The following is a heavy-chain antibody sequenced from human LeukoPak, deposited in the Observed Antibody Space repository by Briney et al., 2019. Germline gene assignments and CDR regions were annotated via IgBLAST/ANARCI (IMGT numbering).Heavy chain of an antibody. Sequence: SETLSLTCTVSGGSISSGDYYWSWIRQPPGKGLEWIGYIYYSGSTYYNPSLKSRVTISVDKSKNQFSLKLSSVTAADTAVYYCARAEVRYYDILTGPFDYWGQGTLVTVSS. CDR3: ARAEVRYYDILTGPFDY. D-gene: IGHD3-9*01. CDR2: IYYSGST. J-gene: IGHJ4*02. CDR1: GGSISSGDYY. V-gene: IGHV4-30-4*01.